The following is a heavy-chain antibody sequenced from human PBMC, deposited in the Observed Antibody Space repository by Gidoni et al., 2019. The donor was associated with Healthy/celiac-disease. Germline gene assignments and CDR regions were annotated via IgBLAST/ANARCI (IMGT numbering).Heavy chain of an antibody. Sequence: EVQLVESGGGLVKPGGSLRLSCAAAGFTFSSYSMNGVRQAPGKGLGWVPSISSSRSYIYYADSVKGRFTISRDNAKNSLYLQMNSLRAEDTAVYYCARDKQSISGPYYDFWSGYRPLDYWGQGTLVTVSS. D-gene: IGHD3-3*01. J-gene: IGHJ4*02. CDR2: ISSSRSYI. V-gene: IGHV3-21*01. CDR1: GFTFSSYS. CDR3: ARDKQSISGPYYDFWSGYRPLDY.